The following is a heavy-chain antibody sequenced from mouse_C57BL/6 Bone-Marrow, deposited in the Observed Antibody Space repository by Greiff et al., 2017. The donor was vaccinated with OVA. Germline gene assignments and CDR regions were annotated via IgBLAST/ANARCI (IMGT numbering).Heavy chain of an antibody. J-gene: IGHJ2*01. CDR3: ARTSYYYGSTLYYFDY. CDR2: INPNNGGT. CDR1: GYTFTDYY. D-gene: IGHD1-1*01. Sequence: VQLQQSGPELVKPGASVKISCKASGYTFTDYYMNWVKQSHGKSLEWIGDINPNNGGTSYNQKFKGKATLTVDKSSSTAYMELRSLTSEDSAVYYCARTSYYYGSTLYYFDYWGQGTTLTVSS. V-gene: IGHV1-26*01.